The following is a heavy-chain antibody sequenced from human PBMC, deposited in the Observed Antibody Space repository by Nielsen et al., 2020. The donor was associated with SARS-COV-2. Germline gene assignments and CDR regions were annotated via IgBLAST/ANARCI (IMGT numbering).Heavy chain of an antibody. CDR3: ARVEYADLMGYFDY. J-gene: IGHJ4*02. V-gene: IGHV4-59*12. CDR2: IYYSGST. Sequence: SETLSLTCTVSGGSISSYSWSWIRQPPGKGLEWIGYIYYSGSTYYNPSLKSRVTISVDTSKNQFSLKLSSVTAADTAVYYCARVEYADLMGYFDYWGQGTLVTVSS. D-gene: IGHD2-8*01. CDR1: GGSISSYS.